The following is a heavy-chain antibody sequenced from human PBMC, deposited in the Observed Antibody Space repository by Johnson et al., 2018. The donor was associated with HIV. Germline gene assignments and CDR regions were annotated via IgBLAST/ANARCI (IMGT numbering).Heavy chain of an antibody. CDR1: GFTFSDYY. V-gene: IGHV3-11*04. D-gene: IGHD3-3*01. CDR2: ISSSVSPI. Sequence: VQLVESGGGLVKPGGSLRLSFAASGFTFSDYYMSWIRQAPGKGLEWVSYISSSVSPIYSADPVKGRFPISRDISRTTLYLQMNSLRVEDTAVYNCAKGGPVLQFLEWLPGRAFDIWGQGTMVTVSS. CDR3: AKGGPVLQFLEWLPGRAFDI. J-gene: IGHJ3*02.